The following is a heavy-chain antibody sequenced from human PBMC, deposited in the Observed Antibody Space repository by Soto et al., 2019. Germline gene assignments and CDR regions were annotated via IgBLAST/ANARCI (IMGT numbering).Heavy chain of an antibody. D-gene: IGHD3-10*01. CDR1: GFTFDDYT. J-gene: IGHJ4*02. CDR3: AKAQYYFGSGSYLDY. V-gene: IGHV3-43*01. CDR2: ISWNGDST. Sequence: GGSLRLSCAASGFTFDDYTMHWVRQAPGKGLEWVSLISWNGDSTYSADSVKGPFTISRDNNKNSLYLQMNSLRTEDTALYYCAKAQYYFGSGSYLDYWGQGTLVTVSS.